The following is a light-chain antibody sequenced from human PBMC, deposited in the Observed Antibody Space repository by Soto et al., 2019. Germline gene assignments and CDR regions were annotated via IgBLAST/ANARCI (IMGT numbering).Light chain of an antibody. CDR3: QQYGSSPIT. J-gene: IGKJ5*01. Sequence: EIVLTQSPGTLPLSPGERATLSCMASQSVRSSLVWYQQRPGQALRLLIYGASSRATGIPDRFSGSGSGTDFTLTISRLEPEDFAVYYCQQYGSSPITFGQGTRLEIK. CDR1: QSVRSS. V-gene: IGKV3-20*01. CDR2: GAS.